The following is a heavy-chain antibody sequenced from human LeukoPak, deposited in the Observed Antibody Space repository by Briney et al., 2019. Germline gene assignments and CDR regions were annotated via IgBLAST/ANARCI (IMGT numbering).Heavy chain of an antibody. J-gene: IGHJ4*02. CDR2: INPSGGST. CDR1: GYTFTSYY. CDR3: ARGPYDYYDSSGYHEDY. V-gene: IGHV1-46*01. D-gene: IGHD3-22*01. Sequence: ASVKVSCKASGYTFTSYYMHWVRQAPGQGLEWMGIINPSGGSTSYAQKFQGRVTMTRDTSTSTVYMELSSLRSEDTAVYYCARGPYDYYDSSGYHEDYWGQGTLVTVFS.